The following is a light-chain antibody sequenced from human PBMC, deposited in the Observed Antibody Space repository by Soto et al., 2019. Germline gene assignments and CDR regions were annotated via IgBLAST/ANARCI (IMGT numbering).Light chain of an antibody. CDR2: DAS. V-gene: IGKV1-13*02. J-gene: IGKJ4*01. CDR1: QGISSA. Sequence: AIPLTQSPSSLSASVGDRVTITCRASQGISSALAWYQHKSGKAPKSLIYDASSLESGVPSRFSGSGSGTDFTLTISSLQAEDFATYYCQQFNSYPLTFGGGTKVEIK. CDR3: QQFNSYPLT.